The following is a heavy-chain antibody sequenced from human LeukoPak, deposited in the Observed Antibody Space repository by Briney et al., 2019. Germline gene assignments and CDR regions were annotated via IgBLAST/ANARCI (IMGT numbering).Heavy chain of an antibody. D-gene: IGHD1-26*01. CDR2: IRYDGSNK. CDR1: GFTFSSYG. CDR3: AKSAVGATLGDY. Sequence: GGSLRLSCAASGFTFSSYGMHWVRQAPGKGLEWVAFIRYDGSNKYYADSVKGRFTISRDNSRDTLYLQMISLGAEDTAVYYCAKSAVGATLGDYWGQETPVTVSS. J-gene: IGHJ4*02. V-gene: IGHV3-30*02.